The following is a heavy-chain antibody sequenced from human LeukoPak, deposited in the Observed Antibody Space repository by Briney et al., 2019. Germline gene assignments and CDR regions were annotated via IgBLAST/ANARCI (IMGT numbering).Heavy chain of an antibody. Sequence: GGSLRLSCAASGFTVSSNYMSWVRQAPGKGLEWVSAISGSGVSTYYADSMKGRFTISRDNSKNTLYLQMNSLRAEDTAVYYCANDGAYYDSSTDAFDIWGQGTMVTVSS. CDR1: GFTVSSNY. J-gene: IGHJ3*02. CDR2: ISGSGVST. CDR3: ANDGAYYDSSTDAFDI. V-gene: IGHV3-23*01. D-gene: IGHD3-22*01.